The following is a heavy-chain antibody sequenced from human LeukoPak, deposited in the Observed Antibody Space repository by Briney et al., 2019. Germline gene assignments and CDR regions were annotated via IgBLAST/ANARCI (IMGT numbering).Heavy chain of an antibody. CDR2: ISSSGSTI. CDR1: GFTFSSYE. Sequence: GGSLRLSCAASGFTFSSYEMNWVRQAPGKGLEWVSYISSSGSTIYYADSVKGRFAISRDNAKNSLYLQMNSLRAEDTAVYYCARFYGGNSRYWGQGTLVTVSS. V-gene: IGHV3-48*03. J-gene: IGHJ4*02. D-gene: IGHD4-23*01. CDR3: ARFYGGNSRY.